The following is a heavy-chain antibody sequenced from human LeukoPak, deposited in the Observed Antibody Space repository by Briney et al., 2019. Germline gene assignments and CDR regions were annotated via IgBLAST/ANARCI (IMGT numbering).Heavy chain of an antibody. Sequence: ASVKVSCKASGYTFTRNAIHWVRQARGQRLEWMGWINAGTGDTKYSQKYQGRLTIIRDTSASTAYMELSSLRSEDTAVYYCARDSSGLGPDYWGQGTLVTVSS. V-gene: IGHV1-3*01. CDR2: INAGTGDT. D-gene: IGHD3-16*01. J-gene: IGHJ4*02. CDR3: ARDSSGLGPDY. CDR1: GYTFTRNA.